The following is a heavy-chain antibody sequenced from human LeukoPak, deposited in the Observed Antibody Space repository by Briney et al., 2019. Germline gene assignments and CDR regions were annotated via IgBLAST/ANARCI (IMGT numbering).Heavy chain of an antibody. D-gene: IGHD3-10*01. Sequence: SETLSLTCAVYGGSFSGYYWSWIRQPPGKGLEWIGEINHSGSTNYNPSLKSRVTISVDTSKNQFSLKLSSVTAADTAVYYCAIAAGRGYYGSGSYYPSYYYYYYMDVWGKGTTVTISS. CDR2: INHSGST. CDR3: AIAAGRGYYGSGSYYPSYYYYYYMDV. V-gene: IGHV4-34*01. J-gene: IGHJ6*03. CDR1: GGSFSGYY.